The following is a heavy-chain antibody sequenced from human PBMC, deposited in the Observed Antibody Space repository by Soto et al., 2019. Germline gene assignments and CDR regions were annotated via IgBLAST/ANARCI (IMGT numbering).Heavy chain of an antibody. Sequence: SETLSLTCTVSGGSISSGGYYWSWIRQHPGKGLEWIGYIYYSGSTYYNPSLKSRVTISVDTSKNQFSLKLSSVTAADTAVYYCARVENYGDYLGYYYYMDVWGKGTTVTVSS. J-gene: IGHJ6*03. CDR3: ARVENYGDYLGYYYYMDV. V-gene: IGHV4-31*03. D-gene: IGHD4-17*01. CDR2: IYYSGST. CDR1: GGSISSGGYY.